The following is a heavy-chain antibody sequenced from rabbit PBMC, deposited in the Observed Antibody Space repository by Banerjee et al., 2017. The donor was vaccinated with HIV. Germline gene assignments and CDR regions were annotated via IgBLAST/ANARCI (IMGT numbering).Heavy chain of an antibody. V-gene: IGHV1S47*01. CDR2: IYSSNGDK. CDR1: GSDISSNA. D-gene: IGHD1-1*01. J-gene: IGHJ4*01. CDR3: ARGYWTDGLHL. Sequence: QEQLVESGGGLVQPEGSLTLTCKASGSDISSNAMCWVRQAPGKGLELIACIYSSNGDKWYASWVNGRFTISKTSSTTVTLQMTSLTAADTATYFCARGYWTDGLHLWGPGTLVTVS.